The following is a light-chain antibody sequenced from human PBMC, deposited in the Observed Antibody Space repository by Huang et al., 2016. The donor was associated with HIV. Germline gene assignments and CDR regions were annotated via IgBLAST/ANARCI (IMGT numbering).Light chain of an antibody. CDR3: QQRSNWAPGYT. V-gene: IGKV3-11*01. CDR1: QSVSSY. Sequence: EIVLTQSPATLSLSPGERATLSCRASQSVSSYLAWYQQKPGQAPRLLLYDASNRATGIPARFSGSGSGTDFTLTISSLEPEDFAVYYCQQRSNWAPGYTFGQGTKLEIK. CDR2: DAS. J-gene: IGKJ2*01.